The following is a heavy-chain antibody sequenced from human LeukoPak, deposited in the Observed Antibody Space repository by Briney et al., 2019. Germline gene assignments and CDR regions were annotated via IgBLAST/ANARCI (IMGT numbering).Heavy chain of an antibody. CDR2: LYSGGNT. Sequence: GGSLRLSCAASGFTVSSNYMSWVRQAPGKGLEWVSILYSGGNTYYADSVKDRFTISRDNSKNTLYLQMSILRAEDTVVYYCASGGRWLQLLANWGQGTLVTVSS. CDR1: GFTVSSNY. V-gene: IGHV3-53*01. J-gene: IGHJ4*02. D-gene: IGHD5-24*01. CDR3: ASGGRWLQLLAN.